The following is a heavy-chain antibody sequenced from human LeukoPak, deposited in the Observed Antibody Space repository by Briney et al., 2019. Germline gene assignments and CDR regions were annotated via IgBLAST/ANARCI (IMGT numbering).Heavy chain of an antibody. D-gene: IGHD3-22*01. CDR3: ARSTYYYDSNFEY. Sequence: SETLSLTCTVSGGSIGSYYWSWIRQPPGKGLEWIGYIYYSGSTNYNPSLKSRVTISVDTSKNQFSLKLTSVTAADTAVYYCARSTYYYDSNFEYWGQGTLVTVSS. J-gene: IGHJ4*02. CDR1: GGSIGSYY. V-gene: IGHV4-59*01. CDR2: IYYSGST.